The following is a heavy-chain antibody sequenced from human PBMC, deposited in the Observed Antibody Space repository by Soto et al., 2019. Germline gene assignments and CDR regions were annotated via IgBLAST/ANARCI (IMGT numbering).Heavy chain of an antibody. CDR3: ARGIYYDSRPYYFDY. V-gene: IGHV3-33*01. CDR2: IWDDGSNK. CDR1: GFTFSSYG. Sequence: QVQLVESGGGVVQPGRSLRLSCAASGFTFSSYGMHWVRQAPGKGLEWVAAIWDDGSNKYYADSVKGRFTISRDNSKNTLYVQMNSLRAEDTAVYYCARGIYYDSRPYYFDYWGQGTLVTVSS. J-gene: IGHJ4*02. D-gene: IGHD3-22*01.